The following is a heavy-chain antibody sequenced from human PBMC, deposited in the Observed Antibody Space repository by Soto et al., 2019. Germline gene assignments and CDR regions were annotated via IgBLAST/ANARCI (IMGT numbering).Heavy chain of an antibody. CDR2: IKEDGSER. CDR3: AGEAAMVSVDY. CDR1: GFTFTLYW. Sequence: EVQLVESGGGLVQPGGSLRLSCAASGFTFTLYWMSWVRQAPGKGLEWVANIKEDGSERYYVDSVKGRFTISRDNAKKSLYLQMDSLGVEDTAVYYCAGEAAMVSVDYWGQGTPVTVSS. D-gene: IGHD5-18*01. V-gene: IGHV3-7*01. J-gene: IGHJ4*02.